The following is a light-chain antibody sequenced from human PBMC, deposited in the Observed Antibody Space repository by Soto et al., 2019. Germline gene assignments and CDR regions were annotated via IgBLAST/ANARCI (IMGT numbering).Light chain of an antibody. Sequence: DIQMTQSPSTLSASVGDRVTITCRASQSISSWLAWYQQKPGKAPKLLIYDASSLESGVPSRFSGSGSGTEFTLTIISLQPDDFATYYCQQYNSYSPDTFGQGTKLEIQ. CDR2: DAS. V-gene: IGKV1-5*01. J-gene: IGKJ2*01. CDR3: QQYNSYSPDT. CDR1: QSISSW.